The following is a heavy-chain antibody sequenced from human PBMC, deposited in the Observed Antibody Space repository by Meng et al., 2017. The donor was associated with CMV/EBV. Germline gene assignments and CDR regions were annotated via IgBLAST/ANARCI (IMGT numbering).Heavy chain of an antibody. CDR1: GYTFTSYG. V-gene: IGHV1-2*02. Sequence: ASVKVSCKASGYTFTSYGICWVRQAPGQGLEWMGWINPNSGGTNYAQKFQGRVTMTRDTSISTAYMELSRLRSDDTAVYYCARAPRGEAFDIWGQGTMVTVSS. CDR3: ARAPRGEAFDI. J-gene: IGHJ3*02. CDR2: INPNSGGT. D-gene: IGHD3-16*01.